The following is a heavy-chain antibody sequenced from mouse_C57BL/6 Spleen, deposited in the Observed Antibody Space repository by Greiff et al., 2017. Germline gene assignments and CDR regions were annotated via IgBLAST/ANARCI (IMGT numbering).Heavy chain of an antibody. V-gene: IGHV1-55*01. D-gene: IGHD1-1*01. J-gene: IGHJ1*03. CDR1: GYTFTSYW. Sequence: QVQLQQPGAELVKPGASVKMSCKASGYTFTSYWITWVKQRPGQGLEWIGDIYPGSGSANYNEMFKSKATLTVDTSSSTAYMQLSSLTSEDSAVFYCARRGPITTVVDWYFDVWGTGTTVTVSS. CDR3: ARRGPITTVVDWYFDV. CDR2: IYPGSGSA.